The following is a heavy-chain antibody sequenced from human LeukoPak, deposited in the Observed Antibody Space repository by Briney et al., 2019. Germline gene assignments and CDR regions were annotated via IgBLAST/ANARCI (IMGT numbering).Heavy chain of an antibody. Sequence: SETLSLTCTVTNDSIISGSYYWTWIRQPADKGLEWIGRVYITGSTNYNPSLKGRATILLDTSKNQFSLGLSSVTAADTAVYYCARERRYSSTLDYWGQGTLVTVSS. J-gene: IGHJ4*02. CDR2: VYITGST. D-gene: IGHD6-13*01. V-gene: IGHV4-61*02. CDR1: NDSIISGSYY. CDR3: ARERRYSSTLDY.